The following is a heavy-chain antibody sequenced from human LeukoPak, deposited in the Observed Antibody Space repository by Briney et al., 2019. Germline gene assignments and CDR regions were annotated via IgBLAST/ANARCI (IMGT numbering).Heavy chain of an antibody. Sequence: GAPVKVSCKASGGTFSSYAISWVRQAPGQGLEWMGRIIPILGIANYAQKFQGRVTITADKSTSTAYMELSSLRSEDTAVYYCATNWDTAMVDNWFDPWGQGTLVTVSS. V-gene: IGHV1-69*04. CDR3: ATNWDTAMVDNWFDP. CDR2: IIPILGIA. J-gene: IGHJ5*02. CDR1: GGTFSSYA. D-gene: IGHD5-18*01.